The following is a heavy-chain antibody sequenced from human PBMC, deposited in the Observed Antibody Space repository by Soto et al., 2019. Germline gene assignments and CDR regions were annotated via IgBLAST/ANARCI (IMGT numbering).Heavy chain of an antibody. CDR2: ISGNGGST. CDR3: AKDKIPVGATPFQH. V-gene: IGHV3-23*01. J-gene: IGHJ1*01. Sequence: GGSLRLSCAASGFTFSTYGMGWVRQAPGKGLEWVSAISGNGGSTYYADSVKGRFTISRDNSKNTLYLQMNSLRADDTAVYCCAKDKIPVGATPFQHWGQGTLVTVSS. CDR1: GFTFSTYG. D-gene: IGHD1-26*01.